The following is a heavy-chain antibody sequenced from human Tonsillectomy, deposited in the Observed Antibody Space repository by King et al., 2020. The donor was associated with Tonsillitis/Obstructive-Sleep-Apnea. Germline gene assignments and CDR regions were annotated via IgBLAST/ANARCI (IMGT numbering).Heavy chain of an antibody. CDR1: GHIFTNYD. CDR2: ISSYNGNT. D-gene: IGHD6-6*01. CDR3: ASPSRDDYYYSMDV. Sequence: QLVQSGAEVKKPGASVRVSCKASGHIFTNYDINWVRQAPGQGLEWMGWISSYNGNTNYAQKFQGRVTMTTDTSTSTAYMELRSLRSDDTAVYYCASPSRDDYYYSMDVGGKGTTVTVSS. V-gene: IGHV1-18*01. J-gene: IGHJ6*03.